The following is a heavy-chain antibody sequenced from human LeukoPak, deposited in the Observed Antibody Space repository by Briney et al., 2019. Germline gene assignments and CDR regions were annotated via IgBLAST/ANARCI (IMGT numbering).Heavy chain of an antibody. J-gene: IGHJ4*02. Sequence: GASVKVSCKASGYTFTSYGISWVRQAPGQGLEWMGWISAYNGNTNYAQKFQGRVTMTTDTSTSTAYMELRSLRSDDTAVYYCARGSIVVVPAPFDYWGQGTLVTVSS. CDR3: ARGSIVVVPAPFDY. D-gene: IGHD2-2*01. V-gene: IGHV1-18*01. CDR1: GYTFTSYG. CDR2: ISAYNGNT.